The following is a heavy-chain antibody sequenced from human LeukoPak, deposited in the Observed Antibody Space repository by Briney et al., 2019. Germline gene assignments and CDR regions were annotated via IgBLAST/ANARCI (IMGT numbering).Heavy chain of an antibody. J-gene: IGHJ4*02. CDR3: ARAKYYDKHGYYFDY. CDR1: GFTFSSYE. Sequence: PGGSLRLSCAASGFTFSSYEMNWVRQAPGKGLEWVSYISSSDSTIYYADSVKGRFTISRDNAKNSLYLQMNSLRAEDTAVYYCARAKYYDKHGYYFDYWGQGTLVTVSS. CDR2: ISSSDSTI. V-gene: IGHV3-48*03. D-gene: IGHD3-9*01.